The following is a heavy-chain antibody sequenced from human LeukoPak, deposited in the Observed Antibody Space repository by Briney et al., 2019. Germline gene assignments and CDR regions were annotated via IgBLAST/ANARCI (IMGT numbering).Heavy chain of an antibody. D-gene: IGHD2-2*01. CDR2: IYYSGST. V-gene: IGHV4-39*01. Sequence: SETLSLTCTVSGGSISSGSYYWGWIRQPPGKGLEWIGSIYYSGSTYYNPSLKSRVTISVDTSKNQFSLKLSSVTAADTAVYYCARSLREYQLLLGYFDYWGQGTLVTVSS. CDR3: ARSLREYQLLLGYFDY. J-gene: IGHJ4*02. CDR1: GGSISSGSYY.